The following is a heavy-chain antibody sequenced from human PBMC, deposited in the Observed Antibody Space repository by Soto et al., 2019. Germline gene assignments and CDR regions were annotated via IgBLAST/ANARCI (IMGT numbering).Heavy chain of an antibody. CDR2: IKQDGSEK. Sequence: GCLMPSCSRSGFTFSSYCMSCVLQAPGNELECVANIKQDGSEKYYVDSVKGRFTISRDNAKNSLYLQMNSLRAEDTAVYYCARDQGSYSNLVEENDAFDIWGQGTMVTVSS. D-gene: IGHD6-13*01. CDR3: ARDQGSYSNLVEENDAFDI. V-gene: IGHV3-7*03. J-gene: IGHJ3*02. CDR1: GFTFSSYC.